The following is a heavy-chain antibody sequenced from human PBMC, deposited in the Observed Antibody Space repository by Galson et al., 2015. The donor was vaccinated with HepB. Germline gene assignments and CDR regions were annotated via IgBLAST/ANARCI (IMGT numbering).Heavy chain of an antibody. CDR3: ARARYSSSPPDY. J-gene: IGHJ4*02. V-gene: IGHV1-18*01. D-gene: IGHD6-6*01. CDR2: ISVYNGNT. Sequence: SVKVSCKVSGYKFSSYGICWVRQAPGQGLEWMGWISVYNGNTNYAQKLQGRVVMTTDTSTNTVCMKLRSLRFDDTAVYYCARARYSSSPPDYWGQGILVTVSS. CDR1: GYKFSSYG.